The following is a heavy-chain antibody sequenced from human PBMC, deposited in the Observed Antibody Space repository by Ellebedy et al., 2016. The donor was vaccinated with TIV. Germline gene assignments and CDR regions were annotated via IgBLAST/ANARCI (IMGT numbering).Heavy chain of an antibody. CDR1: GFTFSSYA. Sequence: GESLKISXAASGFTFSSYAMSWVRQAPGKGLEWVSAISGSGGSTYYADSVKGRFTISRDNAKNSLYLQMNSLRAEDTAVYYCARDPTYYYDSSGYYYPPDYWGQGTLVTVSS. V-gene: IGHV3-23*01. CDR2: ISGSGGST. J-gene: IGHJ4*02. CDR3: ARDPTYYYDSSGYYYPPDY. D-gene: IGHD3-22*01.